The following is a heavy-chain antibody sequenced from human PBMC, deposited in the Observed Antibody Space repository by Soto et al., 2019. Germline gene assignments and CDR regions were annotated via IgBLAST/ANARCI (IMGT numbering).Heavy chain of an antibody. Sequence: GGSLRLSCAASGFTFSSYGMHWVRQAPGKGLEWVAVISYDGSNKYYADSVKGRFTISRDNSKNTLYLQMNSLRAEDTAVYYCAKDGSIRMDYYYYYMDVWGKGTTVTVSS. CDR3: AKDGSIRMDYYYYYMDV. CDR1: GFTFSSYG. V-gene: IGHV3-30*18. D-gene: IGHD2-15*01. J-gene: IGHJ6*03. CDR2: ISYDGSNK.